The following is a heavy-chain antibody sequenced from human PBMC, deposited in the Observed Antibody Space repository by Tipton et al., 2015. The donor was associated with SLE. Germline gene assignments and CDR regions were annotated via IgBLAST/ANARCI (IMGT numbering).Heavy chain of an antibody. D-gene: IGHD3/OR15-3a*01. J-gene: IGHJ4*02. CDR1: GGSISSSSYY. Sequence: TLSLTCTVSGGSISSSSYYWGWIRQPPGKGLEWIGCIYYSGSTYYNPSLKSRVTISVDTSKNQFSLKLSSVTAADTALYDCARTPLWTGSCDFWGQGTLVTVSS. CDR2: IYYSGST. V-gene: IGHV4-39*07. CDR3: ARTPLWTGSCDF.